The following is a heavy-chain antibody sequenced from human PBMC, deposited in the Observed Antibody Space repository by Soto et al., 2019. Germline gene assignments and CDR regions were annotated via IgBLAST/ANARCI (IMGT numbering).Heavy chain of an antibody. V-gene: IGHV3-23*01. CDR3: AKVSSSWYAGFFDL. Sequence: EVQLLESGGGLVQPGRSLRLSCTASGFTFSSHAMTWVRQAPGKALEWVSGLSDSGDSIYYADSVKGRFTIYRDNSMNTLYLQMNTLRVDDTAVYYCAKVSSSWYAGFFDLWGQGTLVTVSS. CDR1: GFTFSSHA. J-gene: IGHJ4*02. CDR2: LSDSGDSI. D-gene: IGHD6-13*01.